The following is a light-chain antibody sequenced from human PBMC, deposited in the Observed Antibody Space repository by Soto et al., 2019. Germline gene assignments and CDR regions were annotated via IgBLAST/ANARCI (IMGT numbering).Light chain of an antibody. CDR2: AAS. J-gene: IGKJ1*01. CDR1: QSISRN. Sequence: DIQMTQSPSSLSASVGDRVTMTFRASQSISRNLNWYQQKPGKAPKFLIFAASALQSGVPSRFSGSGSGTDFTLTISSLQPEDFATYYCQQSYSTPRTFGQGTKVDIK. CDR3: QQSYSTPRT. V-gene: IGKV1-39*01.